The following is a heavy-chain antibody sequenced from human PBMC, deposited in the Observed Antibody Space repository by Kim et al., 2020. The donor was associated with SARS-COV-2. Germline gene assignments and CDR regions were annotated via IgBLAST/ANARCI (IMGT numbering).Heavy chain of an antibody. J-gene: IGHJ4*02. Sequence: ASVKVSCKASGYTFTSYGISWVRQAPGQGLEWMGWISAYNGNTNYAQKLQGRVTMTTDTSTSTAYMELRSLRSDDTAVYYCARCELVAEFGDYYYDSSGYFPRRFDYWGQGTLVTVSS. CDR1: GYTFTSYG. D-gene: IGHD3-22*01. CDR3: ARCELVAEFGDYYYDSSGYFPRRFDY. V-gene: IGHV1-18*01. CDR2: ISAYNGNT.